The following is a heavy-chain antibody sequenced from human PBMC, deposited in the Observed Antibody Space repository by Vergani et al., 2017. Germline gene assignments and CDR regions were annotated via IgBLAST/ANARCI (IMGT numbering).Heavy chain of an antibody. D-gene: IGHD5-12*01. Sequence: QVQLVQSGAEVKKPGASVKVSCKASGYTFTSYGISWVRQAPGQGLEWMGWISAYNGNTNYAQKLQGRATMTTDTSTSTAYMELRSLRSDDTAVYYCARRGYSGYDYVLLYYFDYWGQGTLVTVSS. CDR1: GYTFTSYG. J-gene: IGHJ4*02. CDR3: ARRGYSGYDYVLLYYFDY. V-gene: IGHV1-18*01. CDR2: ISAYNGNT.